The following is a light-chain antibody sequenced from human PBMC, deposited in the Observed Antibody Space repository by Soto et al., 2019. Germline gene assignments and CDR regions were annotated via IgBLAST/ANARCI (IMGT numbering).Light chain of an antibody. CDR1: QTVNSR. CDR2: HTS. Sequence: EIVLTQSPATLSSSPGERATLSCRASQTVNSRLAWYQHKPGQAPRLLIYHTSNRATGIPARFSGSGSGTDFTLTISSLEPEDFAVYYCQQYGSSPPWTFGQGTKVDIK. V-gene: IGKV3-11*01. J-gene: IGKJ1*01. CDR3: QQYGSSPPWT.